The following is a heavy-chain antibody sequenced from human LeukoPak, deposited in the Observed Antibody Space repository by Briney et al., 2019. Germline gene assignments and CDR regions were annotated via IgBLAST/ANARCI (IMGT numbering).Heavy chain of an antibody. CDR3: ARGSSSGVYYYYYYMDV. CDR2: INPNSGGT. D-gene: IGHD6-13*01. Sequence: ASVKVSFKASGYTFTGYYMHWVRQAPGQGLEWMGWINPNSGGTNYAQKFQGRVTMTRDTSISTAYMELSRLRSDDTAVYYCARGSSSGVYYYYYYMDVWGKGTTVTVSS. CDR1: GYTFTGYY. V-gene: IGHV1-2*02. J-gene: IGHJ6*03.